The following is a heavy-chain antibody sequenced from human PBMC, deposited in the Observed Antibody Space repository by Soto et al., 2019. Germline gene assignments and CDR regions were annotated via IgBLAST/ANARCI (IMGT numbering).Heavy chain of an antibody. CDR1: GFTFSLYS. D-gene: IGHD3-9*01. CDR3: AKYAEPYFDVFYHDS. J-gene: IGHJ5*01. Sequence: EVQLLESGGGLVQPGGSLRLSCAASGFTFSLYSLSWVRQAPGKGLEWVSVISGLGDTTYYADSVKGRFTISRDNSKSTVFLQMNSLRDEDTAVYFCAKYAEPYFDVFYHDSWGQGTLVTVSS. CDR2: ISGLGDTT. V-gene: IGHV3-23*01.